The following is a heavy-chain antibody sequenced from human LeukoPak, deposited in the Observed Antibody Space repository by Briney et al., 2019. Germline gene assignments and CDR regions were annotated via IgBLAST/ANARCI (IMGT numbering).Heavy chain of an antibody. CDR1: GFTFSSYW. V-gene: IGHV3-74*01. Sequence: GGSLRLSCAAPGFTFSSYWMHWVRQAPGKGLVWVSRINSDGSSTSYADSVKGRFTISRDNAKNTLYLQMSSLRAEDTAVYYCAQKTPGTHPFDYWGQGTLVTVSS. CDR3: AQKTPGTHPFDY. D-gene: IGHD6-13*01. CDR2: INSDGSST. J-gene: IGHJ4*02.